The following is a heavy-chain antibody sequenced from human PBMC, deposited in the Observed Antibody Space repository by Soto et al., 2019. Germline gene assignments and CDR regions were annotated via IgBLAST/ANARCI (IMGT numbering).Heavy chain of an antibody. CDR3: ARPGARYCGGDCYSSH. D-gene: IGHD2-21*02. V-gene: IGHV1-8*01. CDR2: MNPDSDKT. J-gene: IGHJ4*02. Sequence: QVQLVQSGAEVKKPGASVKVSCKASGYMFSNYDIIWVRQATGQGLEWMGWMNPDSDKTDYAQKFQGRVTMTGNTSISTAYMELTARTYEDTAIYYCARPGARYCGGDCYSSHWGQGTLVTVSS. CDR1: GYMFSNYD.